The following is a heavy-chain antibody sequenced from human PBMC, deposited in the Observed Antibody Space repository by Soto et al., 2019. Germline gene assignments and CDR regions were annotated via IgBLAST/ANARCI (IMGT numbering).Heavy chain of an antibody. CDR2: IIPILGIA. V-gene: IGHV1-69*02. CDR1: GGTFSSYT. J-gene: IGHJ6*02. CDR3: AASGPHYYYYGMDV. Sequence: QVQLVQSGAEVKKPGSSVKVSCKASGGTFSSYTISWVRQAPGQGLEWMGRIIPILGIANYAQKFQGRVTITADKSTSTAYMELSSLRSEDTAVYYCAASGPHYYYYGMDVWGQGTTVTVSS. D-gene: IGHD3-3*01.